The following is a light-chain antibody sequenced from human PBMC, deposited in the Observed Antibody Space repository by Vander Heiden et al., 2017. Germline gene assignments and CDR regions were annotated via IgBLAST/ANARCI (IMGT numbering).Light chain of an antibody. CDR3: QSYGSSLSGSDV. CDR1: SSNIGAGYD. CDR2: VNS. J-gene: IGLJ7*01. V-gene: IGLV1-40*01. Sequence: QSVLTQPPSVSGAPGQRVTISCTGSSSNIGAGYDVHWYQQLPGTAPKLLSYVNSNRPSGVPDRFSGSKSGTSDSLATNGLQAEDEAEDDGQSYGSSLSGSDVFGGGTKLTVL.